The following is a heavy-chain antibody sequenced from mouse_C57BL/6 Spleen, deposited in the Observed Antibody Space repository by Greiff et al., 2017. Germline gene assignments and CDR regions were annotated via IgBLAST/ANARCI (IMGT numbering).Heavy chain of an antibody. J-gene: IGHJ4*01. D-gene: IGHD1-1*01. CDR2: IYPGDGDT. V-gene: IGHV1-80*01. CDR3: ARGDYHGSSWRLMDY. Sequence: QVQLKQSGAELVKPGASVKISCKASGYAFSSYWMNWVKQRPGKGLEWIGQIYPGDGDTNYNGKFKGKATLTADKSSSTAYMQLSSLTSEDSAVYFCARGDYHGSSWRLMDYWGQGTSVTVSS. CDR1: GYAFSSYW.